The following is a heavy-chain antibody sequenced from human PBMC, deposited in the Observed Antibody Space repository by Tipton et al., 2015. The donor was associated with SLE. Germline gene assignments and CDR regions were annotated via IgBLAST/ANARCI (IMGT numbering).Heavy chain of an antibody. CDR2: INHSGST. CDR3: ARGLGTYSSGWRYYYYYMDV. Sequence: LRLSCAVYGGSFSGDYWSCIRQPPGKGLEWIGEINHSGSTKYNPSLKSRVTISVDTSENQFSLKLSSVTAADTAVYYCARGLGTYSSGWRYYYYYMDVWGKGTTVTVSS. J-gene: IGHJ6*03. V-gene: IGHV4-34*01. CDR1: GGSFSGDY. D-gene: IGHD6-19*01.